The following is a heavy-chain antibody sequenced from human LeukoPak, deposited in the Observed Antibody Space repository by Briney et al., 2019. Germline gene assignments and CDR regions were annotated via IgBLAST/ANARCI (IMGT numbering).Heavy chain of an antibody. V-gene: IGHV3-66*04. CDR1: GFTFSNYA. CDR3: ARQGYDILTGYIDAFDI. J-gene: IGHJ3*02. D-gene: IGHD3-9*01. Sequence: GGSLRLSCAASGFTFSNYAMHWVRQAPGKGLEWVSVIYSGGSTYYADSVKGRFTISRDNSKNTLYLQMNSLRAEDTAVYYCARQGYDILTGYIDAFDIWGQGTMVTVSS. CDR2: IYSGGST.